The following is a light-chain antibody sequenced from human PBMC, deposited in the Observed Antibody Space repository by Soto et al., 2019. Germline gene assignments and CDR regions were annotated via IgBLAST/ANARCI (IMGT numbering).Light chain of an antibody. Sequence: VLTQPPSASGTPGQRVTISCSGSSSNIGGNSVNWYQHLPGTAPKILMYSDDERPSGVPDRFSGSKSGTSASLAISGLQSEDEADYYCAAWDDNLNGPVFGGGTKLTVL. J-gene: IGLJ2*01. V-gene: IGLV1-44*01. CDR2: SDD. CDR3: AAWDDNLNGPV. CDR1: SSNIGGNS.